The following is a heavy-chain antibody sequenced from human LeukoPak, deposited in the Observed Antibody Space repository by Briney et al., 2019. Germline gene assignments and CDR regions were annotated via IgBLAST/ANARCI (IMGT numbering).Heavy chain of an antibody. Sequence: ASVKVSCKASGYTFTSYYLHWVRHAPGQGLEWMGLINPTGGSTGYAQKLQGRVTMTTDTSTSTAYMELRSLRSDDTAVYYCARGYSYGYWFYYYYMDVWGKGTTVTVSS. CDR1: GYTFTSYY. D-gene: IGHD5-18*01. CDR3: ARGYSYGYWFYYYYMDV. CDR2: INPTGGST. J-gene: IGHJ6*03. V-gene: IGHV1-46*01.